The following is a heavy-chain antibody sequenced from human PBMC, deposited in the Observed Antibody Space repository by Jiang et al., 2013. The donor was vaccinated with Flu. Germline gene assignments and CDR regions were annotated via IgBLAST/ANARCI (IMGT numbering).Heavy chain of an antibody. Sequence: GPGLVKPSQTLSLTCTVSGGSISSGDYYWSWIRQPPGKGLEWIGYIYYSGSTYYNPSLKSRVTISVDTSKNQFSLKLSSVTAADTAVYYCARGPSVRKDSSPWDYWGQGTLVTVSS. J-gene: IGHJ4*02. CDR3: ARGPSVRKDSSPWDY. CDR1: GGSISSGDYY. CDR2: IYYSGST. D-gene: IGHD3-22*01. V-gene: IGHV4-30-4*01.